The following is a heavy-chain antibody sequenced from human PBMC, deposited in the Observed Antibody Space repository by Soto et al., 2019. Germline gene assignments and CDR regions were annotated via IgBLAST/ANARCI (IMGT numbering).Heavy chain of an antibody. CDR1: GGSISSSSYY. Sequence: PSETLSLTCTVSGGSISSSSYYWGWIRQPPGNGLEWIGSIYYSGSTYHNPSLKSRVTTSVDTSKNQFSLKLSSVTAADTAVYYCAGVAAAGRRPNWFDPWGQGTLVTVSS. CDR3: AGVAAAGRRPNWFDP. D-gene: IGHD6-13*01. CDR2: IYYSGST. J-gene: IGHJ5*02. V-gene: IGHV4-39*01.